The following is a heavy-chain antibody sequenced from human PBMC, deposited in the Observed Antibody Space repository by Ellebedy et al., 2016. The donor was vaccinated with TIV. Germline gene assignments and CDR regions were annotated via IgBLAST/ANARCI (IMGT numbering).Heavy chain of an antibody. J-gene: IGHJ6*01. CDR2: IGTAGDT. CDR3: ARALGLRVMPGYYYYGMDV. Sequence: GESLKISXAASGFTFSSYDMHWVRQATGKGLEWVSAIGTAGDTYYPGSVKGRFTISRENAKNSLYLQMNSLRAGDTAVYYCARALGLRVMPGYYYYGMDVWGQGTTVTVSS. D-gene: IGHD5-12*01. CDR1: GFTFSSYD. V-gene: IGHV3-13*01.